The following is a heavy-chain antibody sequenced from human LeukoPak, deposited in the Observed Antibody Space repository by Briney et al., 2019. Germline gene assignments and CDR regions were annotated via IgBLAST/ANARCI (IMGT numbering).Heavy chain of an antibody. CDR3: ARTTSMSYVGDAFDI. J-gene: IGHJ3*02. Sequence: GGSLRLSCAAFGFTVSVNYMSWVRQAPGKGLECVSVIYSGGNTYYADSVKGRFTISRDSVKNTLYLQMNSLRAEDTAVYYCARTTSMSYVGDAFDIWGQGTMVTVSS. V-gene: IGHV3-66*01. CDR1: GFTVSVNY. CDR2: IYSGGNT. D-gene: IGHD1-26*01.